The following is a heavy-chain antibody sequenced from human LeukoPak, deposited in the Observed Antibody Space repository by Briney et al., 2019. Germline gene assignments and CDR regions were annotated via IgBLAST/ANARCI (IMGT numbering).Heavy chain of an antibody. CDR3: ARERKRSTVTTFDYYMDV. V-gene: IGHV4-34*01. J-gene: IGHJ6*03. CDR1: GGSFNGYY. D-gene: IGHD4-17*01. Sequence: PSETLSLTCAVYGGSFNGYYWSWIRQPPGKGLEWIGEINHSGSTNYNPSLKSRVTISVDTSKNQFSLKLSSVTAADTAVYYCARERKRSTVTTFDYYMDVWGKGTTVTVSS. CDR2: INHSGST.